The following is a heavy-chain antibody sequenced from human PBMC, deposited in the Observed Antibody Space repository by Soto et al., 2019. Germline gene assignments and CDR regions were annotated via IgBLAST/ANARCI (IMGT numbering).Heavy chain of an antibody. CDR1: GFTVSSNY. V-gene: IGHV3-66*01. CDR2: LYSGGST. CDR3: ARNSGPKAFFDY. Sequence: GGSLRLSCTASGFTVSSNYMSWVRQAPGKGLEWVSVLYSGGSTYYADSVKGRFTISRDNSKNTLYLQMNSLRFEDTAVYYCARNSGPKAFFDYWGQGTLVTVSS. D-gene: IGHD5-12*01. J-gene: IGHJ4*02.